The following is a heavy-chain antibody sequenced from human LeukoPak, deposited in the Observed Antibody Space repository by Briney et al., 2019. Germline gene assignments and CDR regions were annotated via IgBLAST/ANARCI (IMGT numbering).Heavy chain of an antibody. CDR2: IDASGGAT. CDR1: GFTFSNYA. CDR3: AKGSGSGWYGWFAP. V-gene: IGHV3-23*01. D-gene: IGHD6-19*01. Sequence: GGSLRLSCAASGFTFSNYAMSWVRQAPGKGLEWVSTIDASGGATYYADSVKGRFTISRDNSKNTFYLQMNSLRAEDTAVYSCAKGSGSGWYGWFAPWGQGTLVTVSS. J-gene: IGHJ5*02.